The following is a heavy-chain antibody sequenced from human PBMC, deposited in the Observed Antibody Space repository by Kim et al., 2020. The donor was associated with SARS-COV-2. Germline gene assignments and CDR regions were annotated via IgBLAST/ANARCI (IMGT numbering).Heavy chain of an antibody. CDR3: TVIIAAAGDFDY. J-gene: IGHJ4*02. V-gene: IGHV3-73*01. Sequence: GGSLRLSCAASGFTFSGSAMHWVRQASGKGLEWVGRIRSKANSYATAYAASVKGRFTISRDDSKNTAYLQMNSLKTEDTAVYYCTVIIAAAGDFDYWGQGTLVTVSS. D-gene: IGHD6-13*01. CDR2: IRSKANSYAT. CDR1: GFTFSGSA.